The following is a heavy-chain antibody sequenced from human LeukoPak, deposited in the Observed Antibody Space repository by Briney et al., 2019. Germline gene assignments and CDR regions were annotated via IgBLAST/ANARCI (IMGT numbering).Heavy chain of an antibody. CDR3: AKETKIGLVIITYYFDY. CDR1: GFTFSSYG. Sequence: PGGSLRLSCAASGFTFSSYGMSWVRQAPGKGLEWVSAISGSGGSTYYADSVKGRFTISRDNSKNTLYLQMNSLRAEDTAVYYCAKETKIGLVIITYYFDYWGQGTLVTVSS. V-gene: IGHV3-23*01. J-gene: IGHJ4*02. CDR2: ISGSGGST. D-gene: IGHD3-9*01.